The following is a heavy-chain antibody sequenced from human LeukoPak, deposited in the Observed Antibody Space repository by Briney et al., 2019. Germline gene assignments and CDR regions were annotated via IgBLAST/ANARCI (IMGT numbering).Heavy chain of an antibody. CDR1: GFTFSSYS. J-gene: IGHJ4*02. D-gene: IGHD1-26*01. Sequence: GGSLRLSCAASGFTFSSYSMNWVRQAPGRGLEWVSSISSSSSYIYYADSVKGRFTISRDNAKNSLYLQMNSLRAEDTAVYYCARELSGIVAATTAFDYWGQGTLVTVSS. CDR2: ISSSSSYI. V-gene: IGHV3-21*01. CDR3: ARELSGIVAATTAFDY.